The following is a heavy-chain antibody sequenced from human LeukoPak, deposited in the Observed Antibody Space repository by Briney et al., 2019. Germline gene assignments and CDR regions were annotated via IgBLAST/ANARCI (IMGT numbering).Heavy chain of an antibody. V-gene: IGHV3-23*01. CDR1: GFTFRSYG. D-gene: IGHD3-22*01. J-gene: IGHJ4*02. CDR2: ISGSGGKT. CDR3: AKRSSSGYLDY. Sequence: PGGSVRLSCEASGFTFRSYGMSWVRQAPGKGLEWVSVISGSGGKTDYADSVKGRFTISRDNSKNTLYLQMNSLRAEDTAVYYCAKRSSSGYLDYWGQGTLVTVSS.